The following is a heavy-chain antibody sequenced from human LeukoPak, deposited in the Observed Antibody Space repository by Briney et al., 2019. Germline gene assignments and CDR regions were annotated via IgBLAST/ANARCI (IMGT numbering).Heavy chain of an antibody. J-gene: IGHJ4*02. CDR3: ARGCSDKKCYIHY. V-gene: IGHV3-53*01. D-gene: IGHD2-15*01. CDR2: IYSGGEI. Sequence: GGSLRLSCAASGFTVSSNYMNWVRQAPGKGLEWVSVIYSGGEIYYADSVKDRFTISRDSSKNTLYLQMNSLRVEDTAVYFCARGCSDKKCYIHYWGQGTLVTVSS. CDR1: GFTVSSNY.